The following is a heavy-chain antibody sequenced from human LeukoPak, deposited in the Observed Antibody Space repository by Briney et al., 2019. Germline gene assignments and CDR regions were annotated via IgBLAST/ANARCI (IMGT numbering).Heavy chain of an antibody. CDR2: IYYGGST. J-gene: IGHJ4*02. CDR1: GGSISSYY. Sequence: SETLSLTCTVSGGSISSYYWSWIRQPPGKGLEWIGYIYYGGSTNYNPSLKSRVTISVDTSKNQFSLKLSSVTAADTAVYYCARERIFGVVTTIYYFDYWGQGTLVTVSS. V-gene: IGHV4-59*12. CDR3: ARERIFGVVTTIYYFDY. D-gene: IGHD3-3*01.